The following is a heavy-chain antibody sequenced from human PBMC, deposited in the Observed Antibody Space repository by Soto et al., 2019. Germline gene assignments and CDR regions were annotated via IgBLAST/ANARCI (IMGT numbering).Heavy chain of an antibody. CDR1: GFTFSSYA. Sequence: GGSLRLSCAASGFTFSSYAMSWVRQAPGKGLEWVSAISGSGGSTYYADSVKGRFTISRDNSKNTLYLQMNSLRAEDTAVYYWAKPWAPYCSSTSCMINWFDPWGQGTLVTVSS. CDR3: AKPWAPYCSSTSCMINWFDP. J-gene: IGHJ5*02. V-gene: IGHV3-23*01. CDR2: ISGSGGST. D-gene: IGHD2-2*01.